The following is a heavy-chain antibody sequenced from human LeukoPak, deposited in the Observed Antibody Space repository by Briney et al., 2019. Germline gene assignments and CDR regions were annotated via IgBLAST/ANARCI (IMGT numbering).Heavy chain of an antibody. J-gene: IGHJ4*02. CDR1: GDSISSGSSY. D-gene: IGHD5-18*01. V-gene: IGHV4-61*02. Sequence: PSETLSLTCTVSGDSISSGSSYWSWIRQPAGKGLEWIGRLYSSGSTNYNPSLKSRVTISVDTSKNQFSLKLTSVTAADTAVYYCARVGEYSYVYYSFDYWGQGTLVTVSS. CDR3: ARVGEYSYVYYSFDY. CDR2: LYSSGST.